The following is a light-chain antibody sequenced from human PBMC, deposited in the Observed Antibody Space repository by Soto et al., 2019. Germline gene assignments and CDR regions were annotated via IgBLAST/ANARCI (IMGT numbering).Light chain of an antibody. V-gene: IGKV1-16*01. CDR3: HQFKTYPLT. CDR2: DAS. J-gene: IGKJ4*01. Sequence: DIQMTQSPSSVSASIGDRVTITCRASQGIDNFVAWFQQTAGKAPKSLIYDASSLHSGVPSRFSGSGSGTDFTLTSSSLQPEDFGTYYCHQFKTYPLTFGGGTKVEIK. CDR1: QGIDNF.